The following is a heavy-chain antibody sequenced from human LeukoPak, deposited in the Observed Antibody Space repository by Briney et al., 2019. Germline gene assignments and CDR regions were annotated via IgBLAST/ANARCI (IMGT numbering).Heavy chain of an antibody. CDR3: TTGPRDSDCFSTSCPRRGAAFDI. J-gene: IGHJ3*02. Sequence: AGGSLRLSCAASGFTFSNYWMHWVRQAPGKGLEWVGRIKSKNDGETTGYAAPVKGRFTISRDDSKNTLYLQMNSLNTEDTAAYYCTTGPRDSDCFSTSCPRRGAAFDIWGQGTVVTVSS. D-gene: IGHD2-2*01. V-gene: IGHV3-15*01. CDR2: IKSKNDGETT. CDR1: GFTFSNYW.